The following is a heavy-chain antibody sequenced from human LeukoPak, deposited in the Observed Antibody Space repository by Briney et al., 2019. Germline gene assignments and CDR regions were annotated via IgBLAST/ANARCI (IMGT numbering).Heavy chain of an antibody. CDR1: GFTVRTNY. V-gene: IGHV3-66*01. J-gene: IGHJ3*02. CDR2: LYSEGRT. Sequence: GRSLGLSCASSGFTVRTNYMHWVREAPGKGLEWVSVLYSEGRTYYADSVMGRLTISRDNSKNTLSLQMNSLRAEDTAVYYCARDRATGFSDALDIWGQGTMVIVSS. D-gene: IGHD1-14*01. CDR3: ARDRATGFSDALDI.